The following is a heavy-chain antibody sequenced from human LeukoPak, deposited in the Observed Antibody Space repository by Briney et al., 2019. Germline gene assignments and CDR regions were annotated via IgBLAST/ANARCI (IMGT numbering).Heavy chain of an antibody. CDR3: ARAGTYSSSWHGPPFDY. V-gene: IGHV3-66*01. D-gene: IGHD6-13*01. CDR1: GFTVSSNY. J-gene: IGHJ4*02. CDR2: IYSGGST. Sequence: PGGSLRLSCAASGFTVSSNYMSWVRRAPGKGLEWVSVIYSGGSTYYADSVKGRFTISRDNSKNTLYLQMNSLRAEDTAVYYCARAGTYSSSWHGPPFDYWGQGTLVTVSS.